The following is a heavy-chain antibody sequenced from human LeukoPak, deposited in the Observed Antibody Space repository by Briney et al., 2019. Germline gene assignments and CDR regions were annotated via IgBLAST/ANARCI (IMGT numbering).Heavy chain of an antibody. CDR2: IYHSGST. CDR1: GGSISSGGYS. J-gene: IGHJ3*02. Sequence: PSETLSLTCAVSGGSISSGGYSWSWIRQPPGKGLEWIGYIYHSGSTYYNPSLKSRVTISVDRSKNQFSLKLSSVTAADTAVYYCARGGTYYDILTGYYPDAFDIWGQGTMVTVSS. D-gene: IGHD3-9*01. CDR3: ARGGTYYDILTGYYPDAFDI. V-gene: IGHV4-30-2*01.